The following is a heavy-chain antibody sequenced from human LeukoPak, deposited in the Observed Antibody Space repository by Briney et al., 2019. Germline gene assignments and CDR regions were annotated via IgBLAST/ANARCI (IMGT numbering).Heavy chain of an antibody. D-gene: IGHD2-8*01. J-gene: IGHJ3*02. V-gene: IGHV1-46*01. CDR2: INPSGGST. CDR1: GYTFTSYY. Sequence: ASVKVSCKASGYTFTSYYMHWVRQAPGQGLEWMGIINPSGGSTSYAQKFQGRVTMTRDMSTSTVYMELSSLRSEDTAVYYCARDLGGTGDIVLISDAFDIWGQGTMVTVSS. CDR3: ARDLGGTGDIVLISDAFDI.